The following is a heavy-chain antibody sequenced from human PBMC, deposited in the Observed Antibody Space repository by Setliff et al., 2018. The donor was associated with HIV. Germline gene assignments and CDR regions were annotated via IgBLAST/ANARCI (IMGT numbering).Heavy chain of an antibody. Sequence: ASVKVSCKASGYTFSEYAIHWVRQAPGQRLEWMGRIDTDNGYRRYSPKLQGRVTITKDTSTNTAYMELRGLRSEDTAVYYCARWCAAAGCYPAIYHFDSWGQGTLVTVSS. CDR2: IDTDNGYR. J-gene: IGHJ4*02. CDR1: GYTFSEYA. CDR3: ARWCAAAGCYPAIYHFDS. D-gene: IGHD2-2*01. V-gene: IGHV1-3*04.